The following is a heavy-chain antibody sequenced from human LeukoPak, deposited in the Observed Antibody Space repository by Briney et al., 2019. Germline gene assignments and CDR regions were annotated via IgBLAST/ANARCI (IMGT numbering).Heavy chain of an antibody. Sequence: PSETLSLTCAVSGDSITFGGYSWSWIRQPPGKGLEWIGYIYHSGSTYYNPSLKSRVTISIDGSKNQFSLKLSSVTAADTAVYYCARNGCYFDYWGQGTLVTVSS. CDR3: ARNGCYFDY. V-gene: IGHV4-30-2*01. CDR2: IYHSGST. D-gene: IGHD1-1*01. J-gene: IGHJ4*02. CDR1: GDSITFGGYS.